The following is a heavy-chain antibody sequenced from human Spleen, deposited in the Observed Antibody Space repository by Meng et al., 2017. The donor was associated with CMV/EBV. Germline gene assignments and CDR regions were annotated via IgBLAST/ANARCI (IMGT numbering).Heavy chain of an antibody. D-gene: IGHD3-22*01. J-gene: IGHJ4*02. CDR3: AKDFLPARYYDSSGYAFDY. V-gene: IGHV3-7*03. CDR1: GFPFSSYW. CDR2: IKRDGSEQ. Sequence: GGSLRLSCAVSGFPFSSYWMSWVRQAPGKGLEWVANIKRDGSEQYYADSVKGRFTISKDFAKNSLYLQMNSLRAEDTALYYCAKDFLPARYYDSSGYAFDYWGQGTLVTVSS.